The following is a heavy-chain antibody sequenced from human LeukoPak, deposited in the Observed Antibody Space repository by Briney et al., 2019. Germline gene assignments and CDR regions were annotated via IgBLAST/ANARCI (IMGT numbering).Heavy chain of an antibody. D-gene: IGHD2-15*01. V-gene: IGHV3-23*01. Sequence: GGSLRLSCAASGFTFPSYAMSWVRQAPGKGLEWVSLISNSGGNTWYADSVKGRFTISRDNSKNTLSLQMDSLRAEETAVYYCARDSSLLGGPKYYFDHWGQGTLVTVSS. CDR3: ARDSSLLGGPKYYFDH. CDR2: ISNSGGNT. J-gene: IGHJ4*02. CDR1: GFTFPSYA.